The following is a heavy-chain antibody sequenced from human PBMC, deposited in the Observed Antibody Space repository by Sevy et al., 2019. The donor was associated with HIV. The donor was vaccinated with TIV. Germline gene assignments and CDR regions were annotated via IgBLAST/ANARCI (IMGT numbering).Heavy chain of an antibody. D-gene: IGHD2-21*02. CDR3: TRSAAEAKNFYCGGDCYSDY. Sequence: ASVKVSCKASGYTFTGYYLHWVRQAPGQGLEWMGWINPKSGGTNYAPKFQGRVTMTRDTSISTASMELSRLRSDDTAVYSCTRSAAEAKNFYCGGDCYSDYWGQGTLVTVSS. J-gene: IGHJ4*02. CDR1: GYTFTGYY. CDR2: INPKSGGT. V-gene: IGHV1-2*02.